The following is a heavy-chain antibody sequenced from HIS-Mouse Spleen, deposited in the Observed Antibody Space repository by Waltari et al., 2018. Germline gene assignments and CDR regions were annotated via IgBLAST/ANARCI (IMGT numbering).Heavy chain of an antibody. CDR3: ARTIWGSSGD. CDR1: GRPISSYY. CDR2: IYYSGST. V-gene: IGHV4-59*01. D-gene: IGHD3-16*01. Sequence: QVQLQESGPGLVKPSETLSLTCTVSGRPISSYYWSWIRQPPGKGLEWIGYIYYSGSTNYNPSLKSRVTISVDTSKNQFSLKLSSVTAADTAVYYCARTIWGSSGDWGQGTLVTVSS. J-gene: IGHJ4*02.